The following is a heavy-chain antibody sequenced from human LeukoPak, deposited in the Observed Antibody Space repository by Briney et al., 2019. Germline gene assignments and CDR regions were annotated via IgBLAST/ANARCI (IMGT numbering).Heavy chain of an antibody. CDR1: GDSVSNNNAA. CDR2: TYYRSQWYN. V-gene: IGHV6-1*01. Sequence: SRTLSLTCAISGDSVSNNNAAWNWIRQSPSRGLEWLGRTYYRSQWYNEYAVSVRSRIIINPDTSKNQFSLQLNSVTPEDTAVYFCARYRIGSVRYVDVWGQGTTVTVSS. D-gene: IGHD3-9*01. J-gene: IGHJ6*02. CDR3: ARYRIGSVRYVDV.